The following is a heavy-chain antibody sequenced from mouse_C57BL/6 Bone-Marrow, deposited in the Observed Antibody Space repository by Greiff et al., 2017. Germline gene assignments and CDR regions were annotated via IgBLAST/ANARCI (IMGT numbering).Heavy chain of an antibody. J-gene: IGHJ2*01. V-gene: IGHV1-61*01. Sequence: QVQLQQPGAELVRPGSSVKLSCKASGCTFTSYWMDWVKQRPGQGLEWIGNIYPSDSETHYNQKFKDKATLTVDKSSSTAYMQLSSLTSEDSAVYYCARRWLLPDYWGQGTTLTVSS. CDR1: GCTFTSYW. CDR2: IYPSDSET. CDR3: ARRWLLPDY. D-gene: IGHD2-3*01.